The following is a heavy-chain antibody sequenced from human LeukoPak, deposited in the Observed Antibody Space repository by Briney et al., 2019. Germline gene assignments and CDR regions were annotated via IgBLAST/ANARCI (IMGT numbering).Heavy chain of an antibody. D-gene: IGHD4-17*01. CDR1: GFTFSSYE. CDR3: ARVYGDSIDY. CDR2: ISSSGSTI. J-gene: IGHJ4*02. Sequence: GGSLRLSCAASGFTFSSYEMNWVRQAPGKGLERVSYISSSGSTIYYADSVKGRFTISRDNAKNSLYLQMNSLRAEDTAVYYCARVYGDSIDYWGQGTLVTVSS. V-gene: IGHV3-48*03.